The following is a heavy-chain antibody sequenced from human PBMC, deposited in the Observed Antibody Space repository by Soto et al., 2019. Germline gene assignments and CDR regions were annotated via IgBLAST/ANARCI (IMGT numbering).Heavy chain of an antibody. V-gene: IGHV4-31*03. D-gene: IGHD2-2*01. CDR3: AIAAPAASDAFDV. J-gene: IGHJ3*01. CDR1: GGSINRGGYY. CDR2: IYYNGNP. Sequence: QVQLQESGPGLVKPSQTLSLTCSVSGGSINRGGYYWSWIRQHPGKGLEWIGYIYYNGNPYYNPSLKSRVNISIYTSRNQFSLKLTSVTAADTAVYYCAIAAPAASDAFDVWGQGTMVTVSS.